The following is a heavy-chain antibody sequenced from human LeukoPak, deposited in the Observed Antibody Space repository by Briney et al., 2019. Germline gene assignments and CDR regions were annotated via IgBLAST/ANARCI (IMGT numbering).Heavy chain of an antibody. CDR1: GFTFSDYY. J-gene: IGHJ4*02. V-gene: IGHV3-23*01. CDR2: ISGSGGST. Sequence: PGGSLRLSCAASGFTFSDYYMSWLRQAPGKGLEWVSAISGSGGSTYYADSVKGRFTISRDNSKNTLYLQMNSLRAEDTAVYYCAKSGFWSFDYWGQGTLVTVSS. D-gene: IGHD3-3*01. CDR3: AKSGFWSFDY.